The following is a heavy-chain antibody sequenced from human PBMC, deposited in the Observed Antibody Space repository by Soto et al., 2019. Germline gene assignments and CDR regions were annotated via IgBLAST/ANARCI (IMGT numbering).Heavy chain of an antibody. D-gene: IGHD2-2*01. J-gene: IGHJ6*02. V-gene: IGHV3-48*01. CDR2: ISSSSSTI. Sequence: GGSLRLSCAASGFTFTNYAMSWVRQAPGKGLEWVSYISSSSSTIYYADSVKGRFTISRDNAKNSLYLQMNSLRAEDTAVYYCARDLGICSSTSCYGNYYYGMDVWGQGTTVTVSS. CDR3: ARDLGICSSTSCYGNYYYGMDV. CDR1: GFTFTNYA.